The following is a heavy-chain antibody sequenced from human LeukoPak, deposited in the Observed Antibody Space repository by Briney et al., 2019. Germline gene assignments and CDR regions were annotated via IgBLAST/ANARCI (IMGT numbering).Heavy chain of an antibody. CDR1: GFAFSSYS. J-gene: IGHJ4*02. CDR2: ISSSSSYI. D-gene: IGHD6-19*01. Sequence: GGSLRLSCAASGFAFSSYSMNWVRQAPGKGLEWVSSISSSSSYIYYADSVKGRFTISRDNAKNSLYLQMNSLRAEDTAVYYCARGRNTVAGRNFDYWGQGTLVTVSS. CDR3: ARGRNTVAGRNFDY. V-gene: IGHV3-21*01.